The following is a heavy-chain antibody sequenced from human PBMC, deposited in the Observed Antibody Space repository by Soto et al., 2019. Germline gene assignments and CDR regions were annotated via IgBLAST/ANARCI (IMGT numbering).Heavy chain of an antibody. CDR3: ARGGCSGGSCYRPFFSD. CDR2: INHSGST. Sequence: QVQLQQWGAGLLKPSETLSLTCAVYGGSFSDYYWSGIRQPPGKGLEWIGEINHSGSTIYNPSLKSRVTMSVDTSKIQFSLYLTSVTAADTAVYYCARGGCSGGSCYRPFFSDWGQGTLVTVSS. CDR1: GGSFSDYY. J-gene: IGHJ4*02. V-gene: IGHV4-34*02. D-gene: IGHD2-15*01.